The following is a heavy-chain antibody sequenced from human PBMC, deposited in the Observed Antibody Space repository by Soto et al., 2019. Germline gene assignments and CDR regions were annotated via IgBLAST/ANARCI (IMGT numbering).Heavy chain of an antibody. CDR1: GFTFSSYG. CDR3: AKDRQWLAYFDY. D-gene: IGHD6-19*01. J-gene: IGHJ4*02. CDR2: ISYDGSNK. V-gene: IGHV3-30*18. Sequence: QVQLVESGGGVVQPGRSLRLSCAASGFTFSSYGMHWVRQAPGKGLEWVAVISYDGSNKYYADSVKGRFTISRDNSKNTLYLQMNRLGAEDKGVYYCAKDRQWLAYFDYWGQGTLVTVSS.